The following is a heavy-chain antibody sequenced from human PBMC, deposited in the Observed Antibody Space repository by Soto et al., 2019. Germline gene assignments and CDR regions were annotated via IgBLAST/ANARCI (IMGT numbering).Heavy chain of an antibody. CDR3: ARDITSPIYDFWSGYYFNWFDR. J-gene: IGHJ5*02. V-gene: IGHV3-21*01. CDR2: ISSSSSYI. CDR1: GFTFSSYS. Sequence: EVQLVESGGGLVKPGGSLRLSCAASGFTFSSYSMNWVRQAPGKGLEWVSSISSSSSYIYYADSVKGRFTISRDNAKNSLYLQMNSLRAEDTAVYYCARDITSPIYDFWSGYYFNWFDRWGQGTLVTDSS. D-gene: IGHD3-3*01.